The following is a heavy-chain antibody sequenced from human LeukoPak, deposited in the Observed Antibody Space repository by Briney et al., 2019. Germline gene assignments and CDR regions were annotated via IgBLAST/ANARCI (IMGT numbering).Heavy chain of an antibody. CDR1: GYSISSGYY. J-gene: IGHJ4*02. V-gene: IGHV4-34*01. CDR3: VRGIGFWSGWRFDY. CDR2: INHSGST. D-gene: IGHD3-3*01. Sequence: SETLSLTCAVSGYSISSGYYWSWIRQPPGQGLEWIGEINHSGSTNYNPSLKSRVTISVDTSKNQFSLKLSSVTAADTAVYYCVRGIGFWSGWRFDYWGQGTLVTVSS.